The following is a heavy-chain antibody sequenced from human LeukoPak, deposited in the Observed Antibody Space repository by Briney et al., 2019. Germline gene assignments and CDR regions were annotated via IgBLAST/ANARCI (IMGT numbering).Heavy chain of an antibody. CDR2: INHSGST. D-gene: IGHD3-3*01. V-gene: IGHV4-34*01. J-gene: IGHJ4*02. Sequence: SETLSLTCAVYGGSFSGYYWSWIRRPPGKGLEWIGEINHSGSTNYNPSLKSRVTISVDTSKNQFSLKLSSVTAADTAVYYCARGFLYYDFWSGYYVCYFDYWGQGTLVTVSS. CDR3: ARGFLYYDFWSGYYVCYFDY. CDR1: GGSFSGYY.